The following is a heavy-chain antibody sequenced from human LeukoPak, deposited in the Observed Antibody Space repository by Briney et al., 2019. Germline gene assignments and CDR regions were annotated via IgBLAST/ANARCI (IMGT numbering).Heavy chain of an antibody. Sequence: GGSLRLSCAASGFTFDDYGMSWVRQAPGKGLEWVASIGPTGSDRYHADSIKGRFTISRDNANNFLYLQMNSLRAEDTAVYYCATETNGRHYDYWGQGTLLTVSS. J-gene: IGHJ4*02. CDR2: IGPTGSDR. D-gene: IGHD1-14*01. CDR3: ATETNGRHYDY. V-gene: IGHV3-21*06. CDR1: GFTFDDYG.